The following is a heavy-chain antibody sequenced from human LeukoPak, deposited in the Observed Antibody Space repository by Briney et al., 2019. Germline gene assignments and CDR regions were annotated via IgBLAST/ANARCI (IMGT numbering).Heavy chain of an antibody. CDR2: ISGSGGST. J-gene: IGHJ4*02. D-gene: IGHD3-10*01. V-gene: IGHV3-23*01. Sequence: GGSLRLSCAASGFTFSSYATSWVRQAPGKGLEWVSAISGSGGSTYYADSVKGRFTISRDNSKNTLYLQMNSLRAEDTAVYYCAKRITMVRGVISNPFFDYWGQGTLVTVSS. CDR1: GFTFSSYA. CDR3: AKRITMVRGVISNPFFDY.